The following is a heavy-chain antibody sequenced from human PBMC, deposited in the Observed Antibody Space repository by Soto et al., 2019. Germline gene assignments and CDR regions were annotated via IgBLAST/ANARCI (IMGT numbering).Heavy chain of an antibody. CDR1: GGSFSCYY. D-gene: IGHD5-12*01. CDR3: AAGGGLPRYY. CDR2: INHGGST. V-gene: IGHV4-34*01. Sequence: SETQSLTCAVYGGSFSCYYWSWIRQPPGKGLEWIGEINHGGSTNYNPSLKSRVTISVDTSKNQFSLKVSSVPAADTAVYYCAAGGGLPRYYWGQGTLVTVSS. J-gene: IGHJ4*02.